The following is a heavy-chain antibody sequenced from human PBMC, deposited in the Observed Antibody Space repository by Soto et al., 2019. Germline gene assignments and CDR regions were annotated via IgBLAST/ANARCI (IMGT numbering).Heavy chain of an antibody. D-gene: IGHD5-12*01. J-gene: IGHJ4*02. CDR2: IYPGDSDS. V-gene: IGHV5-51*01. CDR3: ARTDGYEIEY. CDR1: GYSFVSYW. Sequence: GESLKISCKGSGYSFVSYWIAWVRQRPGKGLEWMGIIYPGDSDSTYSPSFQGQVTLSVDKSINTVFLQWSSLEASDTAMYYCARTDGYEIEYWGQGTQVTVSS.